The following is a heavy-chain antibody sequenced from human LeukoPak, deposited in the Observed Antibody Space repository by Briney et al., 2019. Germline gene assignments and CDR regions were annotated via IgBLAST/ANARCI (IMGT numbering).Heavy chain of an antibody. CDR3: ARGFGGNSFDY. V-gene: IGHV4-30-2*01. J-gene: IGHJ4*01. Sequence: SETLPLTCAVSGVSFSSGGSSWNWIRQPPGKGLEWMGNIYHSVYTYYNPSLESRVTISVDSSKNQFSLRLRSVTAADTAVYYCARGFGGNSFDYWGHGTLVTVSS. CDR2: IYHSVYT. CDR1: GVSFSSGGSS. D-gene: IGHD4-23*01.